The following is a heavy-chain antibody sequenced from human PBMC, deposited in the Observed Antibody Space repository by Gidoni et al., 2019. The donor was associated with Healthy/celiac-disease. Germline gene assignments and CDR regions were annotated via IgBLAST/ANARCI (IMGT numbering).Heavy chain of an antibody. V-gene: IGHV3-30*03. CDR2: VSYDGSST. CDR1: GVTLSSFG. D-gene: IGHD1-26*01. J-gene: IGHJ4*02. Sequence: QVQLVQSGGGVVQLGRSLRPHRSAPGVTLSSFGMHWVRQDPGKGLEWVAVVSYDGSSTYYANSVKGRFTISRDNSKNTLYLQMNSLRAEDTAVYYCVRSGIVGATSLEYFDYWGQGTLVTVSS. CDR3: VRSGIVGATSLEYFDY.